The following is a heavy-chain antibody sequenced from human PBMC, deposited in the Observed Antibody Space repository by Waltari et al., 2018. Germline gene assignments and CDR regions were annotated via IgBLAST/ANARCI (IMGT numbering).Heavy chain of an antibody. D-gene: IGHD1-26*01. J-gene: IGHJ4*02. CDR2: IYQSGST. Sequence: QVQLHESGPGLVKSSETLSLPCSVSGYSISSRYYWGWIRQPPGKGLEWIGTIYQSGSTYYNPSLKSRITISLDTSKNQFSLKLNSVTAADTAVYYCARHQVGGRDFEYWGQGTLVTVSS. CDR3: ARHQVGGRDFEY. CDR1: GYSISSRYY. V-gene: IGHV4-38-2*01.